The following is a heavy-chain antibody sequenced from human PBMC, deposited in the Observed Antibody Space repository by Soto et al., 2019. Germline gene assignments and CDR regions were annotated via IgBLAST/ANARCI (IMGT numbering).Heavy chain of an antibody. CDR3: AKGQLVQNGWLDP. J-gene: IGHJ5*02. Sequence: VGSLRLSCAASGFTFSSYAMSWVRQAPGKGLEWVSAISGSGGSTYYADSVKGRFTISRDNSKSTLYLQMNSLRAEDTAVYYCAKGQLVQNGWLDPWGQGTLVTVSS. CDR1: GFTFSSYA. CDR2: ISGSGGST. D-gene: IGHD6-13*01. V-gene: IGHV3-23*01.